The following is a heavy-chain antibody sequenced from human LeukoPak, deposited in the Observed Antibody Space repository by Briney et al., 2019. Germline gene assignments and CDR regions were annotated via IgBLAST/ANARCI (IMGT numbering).Heavy chain of an antibody. CDR2: IHASGST. J-gene: IGHJ4*02. Sequence: PSETLSLTCTVSGGSISSGSYYWSWIRQPAGKGLEWIGRIHASGSTNYNPSLKSRVTISTDTSKNQFSLKLTSVTAADTAVYYCARVPHYYFGYGYFDTWGQGTRVTVSS. V-gene: IGHV4-61*02. CDR1: GGSISSGSYY. CDR3: ARVPHYYFGYGYFDT. D-gene: IGHD3-10*01.